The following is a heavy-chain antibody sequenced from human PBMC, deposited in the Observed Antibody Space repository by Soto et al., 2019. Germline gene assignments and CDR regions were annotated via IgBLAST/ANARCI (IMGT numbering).Heavy chain of an antibody. CDR2: MNPNSGNT. Sequence: ASVKVSCKASGYTFTSYDINWVRQATGQGLEWMGWMNPNSGNTGYAQKFQGRVTMTRNTSVSTAYMEPSSLRSEDTAVYYCARSAIAVAGTPFDYWGQGTLVTVSS. CDR1: GYTFTSYD. D-gene: IGHD6-19*01. V-gene: IGHV1-8*01. CDR3: ARSAIAVAGTPFDY. J-gene: IGHJ4*02.